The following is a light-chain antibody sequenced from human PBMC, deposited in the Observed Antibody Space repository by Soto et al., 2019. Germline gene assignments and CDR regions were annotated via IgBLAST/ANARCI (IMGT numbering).Light chain of an antibody. Sequence: QSVLTQPASVSGSPGLSITLSCTGTSSDVGGYNYVSWYQQHPGKAPKLMIYDVSNRPSGVSNRFSGSKSGNTASLTISGLQAEDEADYYCSSYTSSSTLEVFGGGTQLTVL. CDR3: SSYTSSSTLEV. CDR1: SSDVGGYNY. V-gene: IGLV2-14*01. CDR2: DVS. J-gene: IGLJ2*01.